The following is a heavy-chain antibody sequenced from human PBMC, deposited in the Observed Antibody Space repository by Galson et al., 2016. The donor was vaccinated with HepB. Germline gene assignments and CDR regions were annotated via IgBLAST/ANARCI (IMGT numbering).Heavy chain of an antibody. D-gene: IGHD4-17*01. Sequence: SLRLSCAASGFTFSYYGMHWVRQAPGKELEWVAVISYDGSNQYYADSVKGRFTVSRDNSENTLYPQMDSLRAEDTAVFSCAKDQGYGDYFGYIEFWGQGTLVTVSS. J-gene: IGHJ4*02. CDR2: ISYDGSNQ. CDR1: GFTFSYYG. V-gene: IGHV3-30*18. CDR3: AKDQGYGDYFGYIEF.